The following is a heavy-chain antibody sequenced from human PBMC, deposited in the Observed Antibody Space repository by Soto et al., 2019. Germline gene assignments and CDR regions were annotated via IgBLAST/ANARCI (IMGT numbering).Heavy chain of an antibody. CDR1: GHTFSSHY. J-gene: IGHJ6*02. CDR3: ARTPTNYDSGGYGMDV. V-gene: IGHV1-46*01. D-gene: IGHD3-3*01. CDR2: FNPSCDIT. Sequence: GASVKVSCKASGHTFSSHYIHWVRQAPLQGLEWMVMFNPSCDITSYAQKFQDRVSMTRDTSTSTIHMELSSLRSEDTAVYYCARTPTNYDSGGYGMDVWG.